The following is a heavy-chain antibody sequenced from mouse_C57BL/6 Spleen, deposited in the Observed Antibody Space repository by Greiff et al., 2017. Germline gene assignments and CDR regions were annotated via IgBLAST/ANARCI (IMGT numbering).Heavy chain of an antibody. CDR1: GYSFTSYY. CDR3: ARENSNYVFDY. J-gene: IGHJ2*01. Sequence: QVQLQQSGPELVKPGASVKISCKASGYSFTSYYIHWVKQRPGQGLEWIGWIYPGSGNTKYNEKFKGKATLTADTSSSTAYMQLSSLTSEDSAVYDCARENSNYVFDYWGQGTTLTVSS. D-gene: IGHD2-5*01. CDR2: IYPGSGNT. V-gene: IGHV1-66*01.